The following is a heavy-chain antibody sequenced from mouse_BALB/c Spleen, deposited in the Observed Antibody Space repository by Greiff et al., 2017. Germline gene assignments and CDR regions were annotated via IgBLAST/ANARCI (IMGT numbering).Heavy chain of an antibody. Sequence: VQLVESGAELVRPGVSVKISCKGSGYTFTDYAMHWVKQSHAKSLEWIGVISTYYGDASYNQKFKGKATMTVDKSSSTAYMELARLTSEDSAIYYCARSYDAPLGYAMDYWGQGTSVTVSS. CDR2: ISTYYGDA. J-gene: IGHJ4*01. CDR1: GYTFTDYA. CDR3: ARSYDAPLGYAMDY. V-gene: IGHV1S137*01. D-gene: IGHD2-3*01.